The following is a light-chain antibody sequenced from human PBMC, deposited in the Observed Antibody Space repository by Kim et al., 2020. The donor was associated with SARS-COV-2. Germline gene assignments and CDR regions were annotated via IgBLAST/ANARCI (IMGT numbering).Light chain of an antibody. Sequence: SPGDRATRSCRASQSISASFVAWYQQTPGQAPRLLSYDSSTRATGVPDRFSGSGSGTDFTLTISRLEPEDFAMYYCQQLGTSSWTFGQGTKVDIK. CDR1: QSISASF. J-gene: IGKJ1*01. V-gene: IGKV3-20*01. CDR3: QQLGTSSWT. CDR2: DSS.